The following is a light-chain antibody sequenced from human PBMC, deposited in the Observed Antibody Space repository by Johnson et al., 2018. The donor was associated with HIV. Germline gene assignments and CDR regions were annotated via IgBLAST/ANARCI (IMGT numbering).Light chain of an antibody. V-gene: IGLV1-51*01. CDR1: RSNIGDNF. J-gene: IGLJ1*01. Sequence: QAVLTQPPSVSAAPGQKVTISCSGNRSNIGDNFVSWYQHLPGTAPKLLVYDNSKRPSGIPDRFSATKSGPSATLGITGLQTGDEADYYCGTWDSSLSGYVFGPGTKVTVL. CDR2: DNS. CDR3: GTWDSSLSGYV.